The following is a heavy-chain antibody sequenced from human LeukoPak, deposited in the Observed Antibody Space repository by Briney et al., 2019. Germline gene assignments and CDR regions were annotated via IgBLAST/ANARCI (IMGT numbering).Heavy chain of an antibody. D-gene: IGHD2-2*02. CDR1: GFTFSSYS. V-gene: IGHV3-48*01. J-gene: IGHJ6*03. CDR3: ASGGYCSSTSCYNYYYYYMDV. Sequence: PGGFLRLSCAASGFTFSSYSMNWVRQAPGKGLEWVSYISSSSSTIYYADSVKGRFTISRDNAKNSLYLQMNSLRAEDTAVYYCASGGYCSSTSCYNYYYYYMDVWGKGTTVTVSS. CDR2: ISSSSSTI.